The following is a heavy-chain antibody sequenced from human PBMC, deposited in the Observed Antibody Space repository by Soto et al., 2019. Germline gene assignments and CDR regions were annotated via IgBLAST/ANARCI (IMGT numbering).Heavy chain of an antibody. Sequence: TLSLTCAVSGGSISIGYYSLSLMRDPPGKGLEWIGYIYHSGSTYNSPSLKSRVTISVDRSKNQFSLKLSSVTAADTAVYYCARGLEVIAATPQWDYWGQGTLVTVSS. CDR3: ARGLEVIAATPQWDY. J-gene: IGHJ4*02. V-gene: IGHV4-30-2*01. D-gene: IGHD2-15*01. CDR1: GGSISIGYYS. CDR2: IYHSGST.